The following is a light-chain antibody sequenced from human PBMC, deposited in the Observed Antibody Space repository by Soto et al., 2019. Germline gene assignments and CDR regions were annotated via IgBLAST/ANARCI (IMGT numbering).Light chain of an antibody. CDR2: GAS. CDR3: QHFRA. J-gene: IGKJ5*01. CDR1: QSLSTDY. Sequence: VLTQSPGTLSLSPGERPTLSCRASQSLSTDYLGYHRQKPGQAPRLLIYGASNRATGIPARFSGSRSGPEFTLTNSSLEPEDFVLYYCQHFRAFGQGTRLEIK. V-gene: IGKV3-20*01.